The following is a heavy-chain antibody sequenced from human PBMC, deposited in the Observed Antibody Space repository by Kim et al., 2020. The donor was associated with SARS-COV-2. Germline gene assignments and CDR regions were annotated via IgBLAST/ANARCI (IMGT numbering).Heavy chain of an antibody. CDR2: IYYSGST. V-gene: IGHV4-31*03. D-gene: IGHD5-18*01. J-gene: IGHJ3*02. CDR3: ARGLKNGYSYGYPRAFDI. Sequence: SETLSLTCTVSGGSISSGGYYWSWIRQHPGKGLEWIGYIYYSGSTYYNPSLKSRVTISVDTSKNQFSLKLSSVTAADTAVYYCARGLKNGYSYGYPRAFDIWGQGTMVTVSS. CDR1: GGSISSGGYY.